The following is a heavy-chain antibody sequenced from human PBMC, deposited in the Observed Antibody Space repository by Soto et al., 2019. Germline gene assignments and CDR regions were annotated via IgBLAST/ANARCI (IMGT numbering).Heavy chain of an antibody. CDR1: GGSFSGYY. CDR3: ARGVPGIIAALHFYY. Sequence: QVQLQQWGAGLLKPSETLSLTCAVYGGSFSGYYWSWIRQPPGKGLEWIGDINHSGSTNYHPSLKSRVTRSVDTSKNQFSRQLSSVTAAATAVYYRARGVPGIIAALHFYYWGQGNLVTVSS. CDR2: INHSGST. J-gene: IGHJ4*02. V-gene: IGHV4-34*01. D-gene: IGHD6-6*01.